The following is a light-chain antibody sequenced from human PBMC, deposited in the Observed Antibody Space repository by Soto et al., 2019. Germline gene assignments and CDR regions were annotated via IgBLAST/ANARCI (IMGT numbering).Light chain of an antibody. Sequence: DIEMTQSPSSLSASVGDKLTITCRASQNSRDWVAWYQQKPGQAPKLLIYDASKLFPGVPSRFSGSGSGTDFTLTISSLQPEDFATYYCQEAYSFPVTFGLGTRLEIK. J-gene: IGKJ5*01. CDR2: DAS. CDR3: QEAYSFPVT. V-gene: IGKV1-12*01. CDR1: QNSRDW.